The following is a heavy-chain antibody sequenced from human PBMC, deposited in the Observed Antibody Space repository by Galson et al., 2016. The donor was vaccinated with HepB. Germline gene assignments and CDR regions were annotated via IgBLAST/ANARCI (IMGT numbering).Heavy chain of an antibody. Sequence: SLRLSCAASGFTFYGMHWVRQAPGKGLEWVAVIWYDGSHKYYADPVKGRFTISRDNSKNTLYLQMNSLRGEDTAVYYCAKGRWDFDSWGQGTPVTVSS. CDR2: IWYDGSHK. CDR1: GFTFYG. D-gene: IGHD5-24*01. J-gene: IGHJ4*02. V-gene: IGHV3-33*06. CDR3: AKGRWDFDS.